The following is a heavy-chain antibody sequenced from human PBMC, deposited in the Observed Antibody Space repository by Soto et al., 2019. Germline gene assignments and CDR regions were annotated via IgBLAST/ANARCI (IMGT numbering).Heavy chain of an antibody. J-gene: IGHJ6*03. CDR3: ARGASCSGGSCYSRNYYYMDV. CDR1: SGSISSSNW. V-gene: IGHV4-4*02. D-gene: IGHD2-15*01. Sequence: SETLSLTCAVSSGSISSSNWWSWVRQPPGKGLEWIGEIYHSGSTNYNPSLKSRVTISVDKSKNQFSLKLSSVTAADTAVYYCARGASCSGGSCYSRNYYYMDVWGKGTTVTVSS. CDR2: IYHSGST.